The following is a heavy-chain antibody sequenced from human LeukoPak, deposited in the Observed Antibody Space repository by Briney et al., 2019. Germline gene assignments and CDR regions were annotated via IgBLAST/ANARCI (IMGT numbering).Heavy chain of an antibody. J-gene: IGHJ4*02. V-gene: IGHV1-2*02. CDR1: GYTFTSYG. CDR2: INPNSGGT. Sequence: ASVKVSCKASGYTFTSYGISWVRQAPGQGLEWMGWINPNSGGTNYAQKFQGRVTMTRDTSISTAYMELSRLRSDDTAVYYCARRRDLYDFWSGYPGRGFDYWGQGTLVTVSS. CDR3: ARRRDLYDFWSGYPGRGFDY. D-gene: IGHD3-3*01.